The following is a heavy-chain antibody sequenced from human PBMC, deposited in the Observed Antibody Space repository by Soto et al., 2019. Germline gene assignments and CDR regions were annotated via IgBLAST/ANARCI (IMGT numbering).Heavy chain of an antibody. CDR3: LRVLGYSSSYYYMDV. CDR1: GGSISSYY. D-gene: IGHD6-19*01. J-gene: IGHJ6*03. V-gene: IGHV4-59*01. CDR2: IYYSGST. Sequence: TETLSLTCTVSGGSISSYYWSWIRQPPGKGLEWIGYIYYSGSTNYNPSLKSRVTISVDTSKNQFSLKLSSVTDADKALYYGLRVLGYSSSYYYMDVWRKVTTVT.